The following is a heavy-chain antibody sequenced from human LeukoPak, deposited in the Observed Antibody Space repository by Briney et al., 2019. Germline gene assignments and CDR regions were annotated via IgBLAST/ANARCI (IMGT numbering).Heavy chain of an antibody. J-gene: IGHJ6*04. Sequence: GGSLRLSCAASGFTFSSYAMSWVRQAPGKGLEWVSVISGSGGSTYYADSVKGRFTISRDNSKNTLYLQMNSLRAEDTAVYYCAKGSTAMVFLQMDVWGKGTTVTVSS. CDR1: GFTFSSYA. CDR3: AKGSTAMVFLQMDV. D-gene: IGHD5-18*01. CDR2: ISGSGGST. V-gene: IGHV3-23*01.